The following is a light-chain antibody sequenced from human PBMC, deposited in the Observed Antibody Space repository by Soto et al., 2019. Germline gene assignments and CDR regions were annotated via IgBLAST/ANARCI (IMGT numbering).Light chain of an antibody. Sequence: DIQMTQSPSSLSESVGDRDTITCRASQSISSYLNWYQQKPGKAPKLLIYAASSLQSGVPSRFSGSGSGTDFTLTISSLQPEDFATYYCQQSYSTPPYTFGQGTKLEIK. V-gene: IGKV1-39*01. CDR2: AAS. CDR1: QSISSY. CDR3: QQSYSTPPYT. J-gene: IGKJ2*01.